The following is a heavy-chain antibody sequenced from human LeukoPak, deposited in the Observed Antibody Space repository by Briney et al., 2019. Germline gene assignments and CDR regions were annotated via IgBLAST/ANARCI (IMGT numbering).Heavy chain of an antibody. CDR1: GYIFDDYG. CDR3: VRLGRDGYTYGAAY. J-gene: IGHJ1*01. CDR2: INWNGGST. Sequence: RPGGSLRLSCAGSGYIFDDYGMRWVRQAPGKGLEWVAGINWNGGSTGYAASVKGRCTISRDNAKTVLYLEMNSLRVEDTAFYYCVRLGRDGYTYGAAYWGQGALVTVSS. D-gene: IGHD5-24*01. V-gene: IGHV3-20*04.